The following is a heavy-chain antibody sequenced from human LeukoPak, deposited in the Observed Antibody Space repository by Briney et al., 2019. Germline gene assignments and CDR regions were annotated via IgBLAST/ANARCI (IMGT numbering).Heavy chain of an antibody. CDR2: ISSSSSTI. CDR1: GFTFSSYS. Sequence: GGSLRLSCAASGFTFSSYSMNWVRQAPGKGLEWVSYISSSSSTIYYADSVKGRFTISRDNAKNSLYLQMNSLRAEDTAVYYCARDLHYYDSSGRGFDYWGQGTLVTVSS. V-gene: IGHV3-48*01. J-gene: IGHJ4*02. CDR3: ARDLHYYDSSGRGFDY. D-gene: IGHD3-22*01.